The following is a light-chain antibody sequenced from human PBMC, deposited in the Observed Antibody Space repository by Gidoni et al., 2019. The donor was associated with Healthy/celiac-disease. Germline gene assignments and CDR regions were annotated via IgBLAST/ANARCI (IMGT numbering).Light chain of an antibody. Sequence: DIQMTQSPATLSASVGDRVTITCRASQSISSWLAWYQQKPGNAPKLLIYYASSLECGVPSRFRGSGSGTEFTLTISSLQPDDFATYYCQQYNSYSQTFGQGTKLEIK. V-gene: IGKV1-5*01. J-gene: IGKJ2*01. CDR1: QSISSW. CDR2: YAS. CDR3: QQYNSYSQT.